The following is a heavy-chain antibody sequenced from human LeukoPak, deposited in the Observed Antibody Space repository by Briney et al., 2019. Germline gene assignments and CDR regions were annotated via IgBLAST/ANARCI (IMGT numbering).Heavy chain of an antibody. Sequence: PGASVKVSCKASGYTFTSYGISWVRQAPGQGFEWMGWISAYNGNTNYAQKLQGRVTMTTDTSTSTAYMELRSLRSDDTAVYYCARDFNTGYYDSSGYPFDYWGQGTLVTVSS. CDR3: ARDFNTGYYDSSGYPFDY. V-gene: IGHV1-18*01. J-gene: IGHJ4*02. D-gene: IGHD3-22*01. CDR2: ISAYNGNT. CDR1: GYTFTSYG.